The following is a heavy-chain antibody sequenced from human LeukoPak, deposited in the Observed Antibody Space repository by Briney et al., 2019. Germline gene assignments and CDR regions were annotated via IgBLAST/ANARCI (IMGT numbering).Heavy chain of an antibody. V-gene: IGHV3-74*01. CDR2: INSDGNRT. Sequence: GGSLRLSCAASVFTFTSYWIHRGRDAPGEGGVWVSRINSDGNRTSYADSVKGGFAISRVTTKNTLYLQMNSLRAEDTAVYYCARASYYYDSSGYSWGQGTLVTVSS. CDR3: ARASYYYDSSGYS. J-gene: IGHJ5*02. D-gene: IGHD3-22*01. CDR1: VFTFTSYW.